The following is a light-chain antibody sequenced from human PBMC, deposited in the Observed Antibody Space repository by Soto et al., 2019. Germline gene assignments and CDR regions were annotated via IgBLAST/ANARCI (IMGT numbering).Light chain of an antibody. V-gene: IGLV8-61*01. J-gene: IGLJ3*02. CDR2: STN. CDR3: VRYMGSGTWV. Sequence: QTVVTQEASLSVSPGRTVTLTCGLSSGSVSTSYYPRWYQQTPGQAQRTLIDSTNTRSSGVPDRFSGSILGNKAALTSTGAQADDESEYYCVRYMGSGTWVFGGGTKLTVL. CDR1: SGSVSTSYY.